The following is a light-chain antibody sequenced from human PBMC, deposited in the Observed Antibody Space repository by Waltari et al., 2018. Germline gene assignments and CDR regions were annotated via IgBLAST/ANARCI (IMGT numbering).Light chain of an antibody. Sequence: ETVMTQSPATLSVSPGERATLSSRASQSVSISLAWYQQKPGQAPRLLIFGASTRATGIPARFSGSGSGTDFTLTISSLQSEDFAVYYCQQYNNWPPGTFGQGTKVEVK. CDR3: QQYNNWPPGT. V-gene: IGKV3-15*01. J-gene: IGKJ1*01. CDR1: QSVSIS. CDR2: GAS.